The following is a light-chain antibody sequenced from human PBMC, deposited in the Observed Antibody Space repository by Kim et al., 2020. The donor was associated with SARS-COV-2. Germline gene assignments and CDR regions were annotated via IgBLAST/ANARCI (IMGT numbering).Light chain of an antibody. CDR3: GSYTSSSTVV. CDR2: DVT. J-gene: IGLJ2*01. Sequence: GQSFTISCTGTSGAVGGYNYVSWYQQHPGKAPKLMIYDVTNRPSGVSNRFSGSKSGNTASLTISGLQAEDEADYYCGSYTSSSTVVFGGGTQLTVL. CDR1: SGAVGGYNY. V-gene: IGLV2-14*03.